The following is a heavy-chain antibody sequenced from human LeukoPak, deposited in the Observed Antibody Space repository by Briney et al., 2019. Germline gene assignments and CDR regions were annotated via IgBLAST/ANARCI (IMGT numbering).Heavy chain of an antibody. CDR1: GFTVSSYA. V-gene: IGHV3-23*01. D-gene: IGHD6-13*01. CDR2: ISGSGGST. CDR3: AKREIAAAGTVDY. J-gene: IGHJ4*02. Sequence: GRSLRLSCAASGFTVSSYAMSWVRQAQGKGLDWDSAISGSGGSTYYADSVKGRFTISRDNSKNTLYLQMNSLRAEDTAVYYCAKREIAAAGTVDYWGQGTLVTVSS.